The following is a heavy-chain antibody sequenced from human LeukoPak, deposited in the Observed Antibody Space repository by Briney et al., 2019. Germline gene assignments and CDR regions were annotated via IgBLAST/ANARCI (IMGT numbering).Heavy chain of an antibody. CDR2: ISYDGSNK. CDR3: AKDDSICCYDD. Sequence: GGSLRLSCASSGFNFSSYGMHWVRQAPGKGLEWVAVISYDGSNKYYADSVKGRFTISKDNSKTTLYLQMNSLRAKATAVYSCAKDDSICCYDDWGQGTLVTVSS. CDR1: GFNFSSYG. V-gene: IGHV3-30*18. J-gene: IGHJ4*02. D-gene: IGHD3-3*02.